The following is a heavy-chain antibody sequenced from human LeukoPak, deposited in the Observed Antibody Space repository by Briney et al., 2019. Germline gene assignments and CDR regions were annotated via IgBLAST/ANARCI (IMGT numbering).Heavy chain of an antibody. V-gene: IGHV3-30*02. J-gene: IGHJ4*02. Sequence: GGSLRLSCAASGFTFSSYGMHWVRQAPGKGLEWVAFIRYDGSNKYYADSVKGRFTISRDNSKNTLYLQMNSLRAEDTAVYYCARAPANGIGQWQTTGFDYWGQGTLVTVSS. CDR1: GFTFSSYG. D-gene: IGHD6-19*01. CDR2: IRYDGSNK. CDR3: ARAPANGIGQWQTTGFDY.